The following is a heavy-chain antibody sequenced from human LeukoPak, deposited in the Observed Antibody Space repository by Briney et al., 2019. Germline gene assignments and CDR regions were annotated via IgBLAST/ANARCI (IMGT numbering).Heavy chain of an antibody. CDR1: GSXFSSYS. D-gene: IGHD2-2*01. J-gene: IGHJ3*02. V-gene: IGHV3-21*01. Sequence: GGTPRLSCAASGSXFSSYSTNWVRHAPGKGQEWVSSITSSSSYIYTADPVKGRSTISRDNAKNSLYLQMNSLRAEDTAVYYCARPLSGYCSSTSCYRKSHAFDIWGQGTMVTVSS. CDR2: ITSSSSYI. CDR3: ARPLSGYCSSTSCYRKSHAFDI.